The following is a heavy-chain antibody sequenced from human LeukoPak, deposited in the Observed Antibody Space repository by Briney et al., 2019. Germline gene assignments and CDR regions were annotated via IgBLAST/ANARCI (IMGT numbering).Heavy chain of an antibody. V-gene: IGHV1-24*01. CDR3: ATATVRYYYDSSGFDY. CDR2: FDPEDGET. J-gene: IGHJ4*02. D-gene: IGHD3-22*01. CDR1: GYTLTELS. Sequence: GASVKVSCKVSGYTLTELSMHWVRQAPGKGLEWMGGFDPEDGETIYAQKFQGRVTMTEDTSTDTAYMELSGLRSEDTAVYYCATATVRYYYDSSGFDYWGQGTLVTVSS.